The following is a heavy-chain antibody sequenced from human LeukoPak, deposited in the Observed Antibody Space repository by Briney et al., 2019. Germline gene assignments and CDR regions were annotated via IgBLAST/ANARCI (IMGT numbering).Heavy chain of an antibody. CDR3: VRNFDSYNAFDI. Sequence: SEILSLTCTVSGGSITIGGYYWSWIRQHPGKGLEWIGYIYYNGNTYYNPSLKSRLTISGDTSENQFSLKLSSVTAADTAVYYCVRNFDSYNAFDIGGQETMDTVSS. D-gene: IGHD3-22*01. CDR2: IYYNGNT. V-gene: IGHV4-31*03. J-gene: IGHJ3*02. CDR1: GGSITIGGYY.